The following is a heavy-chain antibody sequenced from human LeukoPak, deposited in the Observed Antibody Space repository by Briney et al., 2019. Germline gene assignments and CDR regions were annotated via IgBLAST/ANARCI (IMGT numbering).Heavy chain of an antibody. V-gene: IGHV1-18*01. CDR1: GYTLTSYG. J-gene: IGHJ4*02. Sequence: ASVKVSCKASGYTLTSYGISWVRQAPGQGLEWMGWISAYNGNTNYAHKLQGRVTMTTDTPTSTAYMEMRSLRSDDTAVYYCARDDRWELLCPDYWGQGTLVTVSS. D-gene: IGHD1-26*01. CDR2: ISAYNGNT. CDR3: ARDDRWELLCPDY.